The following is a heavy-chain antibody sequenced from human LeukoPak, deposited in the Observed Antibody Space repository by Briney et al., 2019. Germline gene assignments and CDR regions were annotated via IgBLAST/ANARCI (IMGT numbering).Heavy chain of an antibody. CDR1: GGSISSYY. J-gene: IGHJ4*02. CDR3: ARGGSSSSLNHFDY. V-gene: IGHV4-59*01. D-gene: IGHD6-13*01. CDR2: IFYSGST. Sequence: SETLSLTCNVSGGSISSYYRSWIRQPPGKGLEWIGYIFYSGSTNYDPSLEGRVTMSVDTCKNQFSLKLTSVTAADTAVYYCARGGSSSSLNHFDYWGQGTLVTVSS.